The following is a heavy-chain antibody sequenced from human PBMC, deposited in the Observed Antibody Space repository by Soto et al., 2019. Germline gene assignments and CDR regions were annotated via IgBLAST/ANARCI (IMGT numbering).Heavy chain of an antibody. D-gene: IGHD1-1*01. CDR1: GGSISSSGYS. J-gene: IGHJ6*02. CDR3: ARATDRFLDYYYGVDV. CDR2: IYHGGST. V-gene: IGHV4-30-2*01. Sequence: QLQLQESGSGLVKPSQTLSLTCGVSGGSISSSGYSWNWIRQPPGKGLEWIGYIYHGGSTYYNPSLESRVTISVDRSKNQFSQKLASVTAADTAVYYCARATDRFLDYYYGVDVWGQGTTVTVSS.